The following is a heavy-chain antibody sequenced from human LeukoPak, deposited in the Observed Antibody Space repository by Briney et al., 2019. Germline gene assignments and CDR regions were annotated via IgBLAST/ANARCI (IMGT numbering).Heavy chain of an antibody. Sequence: GGSLRLSCAASGFTFSDYYMSWIRQAPGKGLEWVSFISSNSGYIKYADSVKGRFTISRNNPKNSLYLQMNSLRAEDTAVYYCARNRGDPSYFDYWGQGTLVTVSS. D-gene: IGHD4-17*01. CDR3: ARNRGDPSYFDY. V-gene: IGHV3-11*06. J-gene: IGHJ4*02. CDR1: GFTFSDYY. CDR2: ISSNSGYI.